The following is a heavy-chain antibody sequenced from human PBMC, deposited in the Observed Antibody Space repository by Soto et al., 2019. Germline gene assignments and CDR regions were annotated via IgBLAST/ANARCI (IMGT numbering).Heavy chain of an antibody. V-gene: IGHV4-59*01. Sequence: QVQLQESGPGLVKPSETLSLTCTVSGGSTRNYFWSWIRQPPGKGLEWIGCIYYSGTTNYNSSLKSRVTISLDTPKNPFSLRLRSVTAADTAVYYCARYVNPYDTAVWFDPWGQGTLVTVSS. CDR3: ARYVNPYDTAVWFDP. J-gene: IGHJ5*02. CDR2: IYYSGTT. CDR1: GGSTRNYF. D-gene: IGHD3-9*01.